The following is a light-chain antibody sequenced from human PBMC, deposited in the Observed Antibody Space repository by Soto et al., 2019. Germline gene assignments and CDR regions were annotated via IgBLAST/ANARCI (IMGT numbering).Light chain of an antibody. CDR2: EGS. Sequence: QSALTQPASVSGSPGQSITISCTGTSSDVGSYNLDSWYQQHPGKAPKLMIYEGSKRPSGVSNRFSGSKSGNTASLTISGLQAEDEADYYCCSYAGSSTWVFGTGTKLTVL. CDR3: CSYAGSSTWV. J-gene: IGLJ1*01. V-gene: IGLV2-23*01. CDR1: SSDVGSYNL.